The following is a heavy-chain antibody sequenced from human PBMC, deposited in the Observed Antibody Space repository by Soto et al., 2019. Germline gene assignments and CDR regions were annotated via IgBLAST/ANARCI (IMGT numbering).Heavy chain of an antibody. V-gene: IGHV1-18*01. CDR3: ARGRTPSDY. D-gene: IGHD2-15*01. CDR1: GYTFTNFG. CDR2: ISAYNGNT. J-gene: IGHJ4*02. Sequence: QVQLVQSGAEVKKPGGSVKVSCKTSGYTFTNFGISWVRQAPVQGLEWMGWISAYNGNTNYAQKFQGRVTMTTDTSTSTAYMEVMSLRSDDRAVYSCARGRTPSDYWGKGTLVTVSS.